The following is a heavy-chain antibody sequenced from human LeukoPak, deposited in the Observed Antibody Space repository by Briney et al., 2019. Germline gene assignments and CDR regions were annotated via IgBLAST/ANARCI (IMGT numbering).Heavy chain of an antibody. CDR3: ASATVVTPSLFDY. J-gene: IGHJ4*02. V-gene: IGHV4-59*01. D-gene: IGHD4-23*01. CDR1: GGSISSYY. Sequence: PSETLSLTCTVSGGSISSYYWSWIRQPPGKGLEWIGYIYYSGSTNYNPSLKSRVTISVDTSKNQFSLKLSSVTAADTAVYYCASATVVTPSLFDYWGQGTLVTVSS. CDR2: IYYSGST.